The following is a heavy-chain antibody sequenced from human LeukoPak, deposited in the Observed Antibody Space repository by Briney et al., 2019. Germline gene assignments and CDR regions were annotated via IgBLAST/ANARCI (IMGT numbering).Heavy chain of an antibody. J-gene: IGHJ1*01. Sequence: GGSLRLSCAAAGFTFSNYWMHWVRQAPGKGLVWVSRIKSDGRTNYADSVKGRFTISRDNAKNTVSLQMHSLRAEDTGVYYCARAPSEIGGYYPEYFRHWGQGTLVTVSS. V-gene: IGHV3-74*01. CDR2: IKSDGRT. CDR1: GFTFSNYW. CDR3: ARAPSEIGGYYPEYFRH. D-gene: IGHD3-22*01.